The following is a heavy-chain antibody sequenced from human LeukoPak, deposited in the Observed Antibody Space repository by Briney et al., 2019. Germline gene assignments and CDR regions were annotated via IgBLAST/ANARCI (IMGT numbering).Heavy chain of an antibody. D-gene: IGHD3-10*01. V-gene: IGHV6-1*01. CDR3: ARGRGVIINGRDNWFGP. Sequence: SQTLSLTCAISGDSVSSNSAAWNWIRQSPSRGLEWLGRTYYRSKWYNDYAVSVESRITINPDTSKNQFSLQLNSVTPEDTAVYYCARGRGVIINGRDNWFGPWGQGTLVTVSS. CDR2: TYYRSKWYN. J-gene: IGHJ5*02. CDR1: GDSVSSNSAA.